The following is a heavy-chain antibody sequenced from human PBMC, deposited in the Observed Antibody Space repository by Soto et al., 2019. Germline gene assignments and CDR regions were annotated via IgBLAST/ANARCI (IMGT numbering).Heavy chain of an antibody. V-gene: IGHV3-30*18. CDR3: AKAPGNTVEWNYALPFDP. CDR2: ISYDGSNK. CDR1: GFTFSSYG. J-gene: IGHJ5*02. Sequence: QVQLVESGGGVVQPGRSLRLSCAASGFTFSSYGMHWVRQAPGKGLEWVAVISYDGSNKYYADSVKGRFTISRDNSKNTLYLQMNSLRAEDTAVYYCAKAPGNTVEWNYALPFDPWGQGTLVTVSS. D-gene: IGHD1-7*01.